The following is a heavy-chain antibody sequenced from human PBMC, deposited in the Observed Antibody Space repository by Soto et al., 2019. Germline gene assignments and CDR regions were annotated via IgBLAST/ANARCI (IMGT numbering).Heavy chain of an antibody. Sequence: ASLKVPCKASGGTFSSYAIIWVRQAPGQGLEWMGGIIPIFGTANYAQKFQGRVTITADESTSTAYMELSSLRSEDTAVYYCAIAVAGRGRSWGYYYGMDVWGQGTTVTVSS. CDR1: GGTFSSYA. V-gene: IGHV1-69*13. D-gene: IGHD6-19*01. CDR3: AIAVAGRGRSWGYYYGMDV. J-gene: IGHJ6*02. CDR2: IIPIFGTA.